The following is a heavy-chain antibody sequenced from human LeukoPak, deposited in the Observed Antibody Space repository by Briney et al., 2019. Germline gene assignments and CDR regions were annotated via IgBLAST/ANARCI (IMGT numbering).Heavy chain of an antibody. V-gene: IGHV3-21*01. D-gene: IGHD1-14*01. CDR2: ISSSSSYI. CDR1: GFTFSSYS. CDR3: ARARSPLTTPKIVTYLDY. J-gene: IGHJ4*02. Sequence: GGSLRLSCAASGFTFSSYSMNWVRQAPGKGLEWVSSISSSSSYIYYADSVKGRFTISRDNAKNSLYLQMNSLRAEDTAVYYCARARSPLTTPKIVTYLDYWGQGTLVTVSS.